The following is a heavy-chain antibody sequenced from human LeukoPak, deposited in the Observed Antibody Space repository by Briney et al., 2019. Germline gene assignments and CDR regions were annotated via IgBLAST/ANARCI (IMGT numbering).Heavy chain of an antibody. V-gene: IGHV3-53*05. CDR1: GFTVSSTY. Sequence: GGSLRLSCAASGFTVSSTYMSWVRQAPGKGLEWVSVIYSGGSTYYADSVKGRFTISRDNAKNSLYLQMNSLRAEDMALYYCAKGDCSSTSCHFDYWGQGTLVTVSS. CDR3: AKGDCSSTSCHFDY. CDR2: IYSGGST. D-gene: IGHD2-2*01. J-gene: IGHJ4*02.